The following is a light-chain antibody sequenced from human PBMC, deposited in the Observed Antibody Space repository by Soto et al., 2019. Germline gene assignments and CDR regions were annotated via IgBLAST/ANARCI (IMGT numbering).Light chain of an antibody. CDR3: QQYDNWPRT. J-gene: IGKJ1*01. Sequence: EIVMTQSPATLSVSPGERATLSCRASQSVSSNLAWYQQKPGQAPRLLIYGASTRATGIPARFSGSGSGTEFTLTISSLQPEDFAVYHCQQYDNWPRTFGQGTKV. CDR2: GAS. CDR1: QSVSSN. V-gene: IGKV3-15*01.